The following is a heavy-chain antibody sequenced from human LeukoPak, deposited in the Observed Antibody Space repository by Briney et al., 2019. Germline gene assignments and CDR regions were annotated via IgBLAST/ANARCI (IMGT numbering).Heavy chain of an antibody. CDR1: GFTFSSYA. D-gene: IGHD2-2*01. V-gene: IGHV3-23*01. CDR2: ISSSGGHT. CDR3: AKRGVAAAMGIYYYYYMDV. Sequence: GGSLRLSCAASGFTFSSYAMSWVRQAPRRGPEWVSTISSSGGHTYYADSVKGRFTIFRDNSKDTLYLQMNSLRADDTAVYYCAKRGVAAAMGIYYYYYMDVWGKATTVTVSS. J-gene: IGHJ6*03.